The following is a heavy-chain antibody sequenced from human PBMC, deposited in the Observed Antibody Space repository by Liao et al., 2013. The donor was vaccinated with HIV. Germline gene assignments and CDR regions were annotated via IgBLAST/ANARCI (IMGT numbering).Heavy chain of an antibody. CDR3: ARGRTVATTPLAY. V-gene: IGHV4-61*02. CDR2: IYSSGSA. Sequence: QVQLQESGPGLVRPSQTLSLTCSVSGGSSSSGSYYWSWIRQPAGKGLEWIGRIYSSGSANYNPSLKSRLTISVDTSKNQVSLKLDSVTAADTAVYYCARGRTVATTPLAYWGQGTLVTVSS. J-gene: IGHJ4*02. D-gene: IGHD5-12*01. CDR1: GGSSSSGSYY.